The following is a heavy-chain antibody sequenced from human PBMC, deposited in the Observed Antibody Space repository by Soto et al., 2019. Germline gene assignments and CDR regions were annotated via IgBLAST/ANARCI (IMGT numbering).Heavy chain of an antibody. V-gene: IGHV1-18*01. D-gene: IGHD4-17*01. CDR2: INVYNGNT. Sequence: ASVKVSCKASGYTFTNYGISWVRQAPGQGLEWMGWINVYNGNTKYAQKFQGWVTMTRDTSISTAYMELSRLRSDDTAVYYCARRYGGTLDYWGQGTLVTVSS. CDR1: GYTFTNYG. CDR3: ARRYGGTLDY. J-gene: IGHJ4*02.